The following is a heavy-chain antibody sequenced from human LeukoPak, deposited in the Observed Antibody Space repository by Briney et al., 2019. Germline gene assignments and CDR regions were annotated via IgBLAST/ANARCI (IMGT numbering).Heavy chain of an antibody. Sequence: SETLSLTCAVYGGSFSGYYWSWIRQPPGKGLEWIGEINHSGSTNYNPSLKSRVTISVDTSKNQFSLKLSSVTAADTAVYYCARGGGYCSSTSCSSYYYYYMHVWGEGTTVTVSS. CDR3: ARGGGYCSSTSCSSYYYYYMHV. J-gene: IGHJ6*03. V-gene: IGHV4-34*01. D-gene: IGHD2-2*03. CDR1: GGSFSGYY. CDR2: INHSGST.